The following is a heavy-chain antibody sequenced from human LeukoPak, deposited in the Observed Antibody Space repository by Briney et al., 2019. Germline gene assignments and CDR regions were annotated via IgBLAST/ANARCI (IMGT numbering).Heavy chain of an antibody. CDR3: ASGDYCSGGSCYAAIDY. D-gene: IGHD2-15*01. CDR2: IIPIFGTA. J-gene: IGHJ4*02. Sequence: ASVKVSCKASGGTFSSYAISWVRRAPGQGLEWMGGIIPIFGTANYAQKFQGRVTITADESTSTAYMELSSLRSEDTAVYYCASGDYCSGGSCYAAIDYWGQGTLVTVSS. CDR1: GGTFSSYA. V-gene: IGHV1-69*13.